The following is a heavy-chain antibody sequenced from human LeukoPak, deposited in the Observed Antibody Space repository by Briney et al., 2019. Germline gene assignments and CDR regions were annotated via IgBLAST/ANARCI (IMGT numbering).Heavy chain of an antibody. CDR3: ARALSPYYYDSSGYYFDY. CDR1: GGSISSCF. Sequence: SETLSLTCTFSGGSISSCFWSWIRQPPGKGLEWIGYIYYSGSTNYNPSLTSRVTISVDTAKNQFSLKLSSVTAADTAVYYCARALSPYYYDSSGYYFDYWGQGTLVTVSS. D-gene: IGHD3-22*01. CDR2: IYYSGST. V-gene: IGHV4-59*01. J-gene: IGHJ4*02.